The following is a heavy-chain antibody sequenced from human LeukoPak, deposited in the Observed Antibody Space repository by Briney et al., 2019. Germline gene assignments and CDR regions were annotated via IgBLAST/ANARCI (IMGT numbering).Heavy chain of an antibody. D-gene: IGHD3-22*01. V-gene: IGHV1-18*01. CDR3: ARDTNYYDSSGLPSFDP. J-gene: IGHJ5*02. CDR2: ISAYNGNT. Sequence: ASVKVSCKASGYTFTSYGISWVRQAPGQGLEWMGWISAYNGNTNYAQKLQGRVTMTTDTSTSTAYMELRSLRSDDTAVYYCARDTNYYDSSGLPSFDPWGQATLVTVSS. CDR1: GYTFTSYG.